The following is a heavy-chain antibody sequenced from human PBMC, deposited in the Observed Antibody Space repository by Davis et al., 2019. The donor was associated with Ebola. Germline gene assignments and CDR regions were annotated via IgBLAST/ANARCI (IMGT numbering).Heavy chain of an antibody. CDR3: AKEGSSYPLSWFDP. J-gene: IGHJ5*02. V-gene: IGHV3-23*01. Sequence: GGSLRLSCAASGFSFSTNAMSWVRQAPGKGLEWVSSISGSGGSAYYADSVKGRFTISRDNSKNTLYLQMNSLGAEDTAVYFCAKEGSSYPLSWFDPWGQGTLVTVSS. CDR1: GFSFSTNA. D-gene: IGHD2-2*01. CDR2: ISGSGGSA.